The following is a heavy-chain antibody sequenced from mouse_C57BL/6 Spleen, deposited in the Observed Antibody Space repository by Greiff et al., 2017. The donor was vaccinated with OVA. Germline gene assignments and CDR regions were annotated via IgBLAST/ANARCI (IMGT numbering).Heavy chain of an antibody. Sequence: EVMLVESGGGLVKPGGSLKLSCAASGFTFSSYTMSWVRQTPEKRLEWVATISGGGGNTYYPDSVKGRFTISRDNAENTLYMQMSSLRSEDTALYYCARRDYYGSKAMDYWGQGTSVTVSS. CDR2: ISGGGGNT. J-gene: IGHJ4*01. CDR1: GFTFSSYT. V-gene: IGHV5-9*01. D-gene: IGHD1-1*01. CDR3: ARRDYYGSKAMDY.